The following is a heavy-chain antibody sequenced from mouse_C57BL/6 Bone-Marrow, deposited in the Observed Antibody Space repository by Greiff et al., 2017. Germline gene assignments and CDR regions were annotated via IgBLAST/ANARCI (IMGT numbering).Heavy chain of an antibody. CDR2: IDPETGGT. Sequence: QVQLQQSGAELVRPGASVTLSCKASGYTFTDYEMHWVKQTPVHGLEWIGAIDPETGGTAYNQKFKGKAILTADKSSSTAYMDLRSLTSEDSAVYDCTKTGTGGFDYWGQGTTLTVSS. D-gene: IGHD4-1*01. CDR3: TKTGTGGFDY. J-gene: IGHJ2*01. V-gene: IGHV1-15*01. CDR1: GYTFTDYE.